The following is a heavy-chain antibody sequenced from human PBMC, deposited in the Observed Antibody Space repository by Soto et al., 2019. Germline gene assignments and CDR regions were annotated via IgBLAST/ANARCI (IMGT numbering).Heavy chain of an antibody. CDR2: IFHSGST. D-gene: IGHD3-10*01. CDR3: ARDRYYGSGTYYNFYSGMDV. Sequence: SETLSLTCTVSGGSINSGDYYWTWVRQPPGKGLEWIGNIFHSGSTYYTPSLQSRVTISLDTSKNHFSLKLSSVTPADAAVYYCARDRYYGSGTYYNFYSGMDVWGQGTTVTVSS. CDR1: GGSINSGDYY. V-gene: IGHV4-30-4*01. J-gene: IGHJ6*02.